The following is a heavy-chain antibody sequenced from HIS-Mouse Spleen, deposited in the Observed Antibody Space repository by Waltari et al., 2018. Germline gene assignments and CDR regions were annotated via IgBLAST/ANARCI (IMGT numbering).Heavy chain of an antibody. V-gene: IGHV3-30*18. J-gene: IGHJ4*02. Sequence: QVQLVESGGGVVQPGRSLRLSCAASGRTLSSYGMHWVRQAPGKGLEWVAVISYDGSNKYYADSVKGRFTISRDNSKNTLYLQMNSLRAEDTAVYYCAKDKHHAFDYWGQGTLVTVSS. CDR2: ISYDGSNK. CDR3: AKDKHHAFDY. CDR1: GRTLSSYG.